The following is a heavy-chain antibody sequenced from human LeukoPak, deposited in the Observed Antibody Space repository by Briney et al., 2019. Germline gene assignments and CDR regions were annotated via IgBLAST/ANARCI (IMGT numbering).Heavy chain of an antibody. Sequence: SETLSLTCTVSGGSISSYYWSWIRQPPGKGLEWIGYIYYSGSTNYNPSLKSRVTISVDTSKNQFSLKLSSVTAADTAVYYCARGHYYDSSGYYYWFDPWGQGTLVTVSS. CDR3: ARGHYYDSSGYYYWFDP. J-gene: IGHJ5*02. V-gene: IGHV4-59*01. CDR1: GGSISSYY. D-gene: IGHD3-22*01. CDR2: IYYSGST.